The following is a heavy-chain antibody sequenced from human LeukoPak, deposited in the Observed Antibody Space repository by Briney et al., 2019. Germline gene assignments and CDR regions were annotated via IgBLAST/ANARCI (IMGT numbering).Heavy chain of an antibody. V-gene: IGHV3-30*18. D-gene: IGHD4-17*01. Sequence: SLMLPCAASRLTSSSYDMLWVRQAPGKRLEWVAVILYDGSNKYYADSVKGRFTISRDNSKNTLYLQMNSLRAEATAVYYCAKPDPAIKYGAYLGYWGQGTLVTVSS. CDR3: AKPDPAIKYGAYLGY. CDR2: ILYDGSNK. J-gene: IGHJ4*02. CDR1: RLTSSSYD.